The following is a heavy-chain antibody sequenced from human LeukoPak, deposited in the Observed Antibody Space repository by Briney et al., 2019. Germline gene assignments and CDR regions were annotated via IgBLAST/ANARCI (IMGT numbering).Heavy chain of an antibody. CDR2: ISGSSSYT. CDR3: ARDIGARSYYYFDY. CDR1: GFTFSDYY. Sequence: GGSLRLSCAASGFTFSDYYMSWIRQTPGKGLEWVSYISGSSSYTSHTESVMGRFTISRDNAKNSLYLQMNSLRAEDTAVYYCARDIGARSYYYFDYWGQGTLVTVSS. D-gene: IGHD1-26*01. V-gene: IGHV3-11*06. J-gene: IGHJ4*02.